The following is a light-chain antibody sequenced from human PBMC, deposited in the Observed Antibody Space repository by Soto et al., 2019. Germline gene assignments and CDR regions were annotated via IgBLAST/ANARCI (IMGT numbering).Light chain of an antibody. CDR3: SSYTSSRAYV. CDR1: SSDVGGYNY. V-gene: IGLV2-14*01. CDR2: EVS. Sequence: QSVLTQPPSVSASPGQSITMSCTVTSSDVGGYNYVSWYQQQSGKAPNLMIHEVSNRPSGVSSRFSGSKSGNTASLTISGLQAEDEADYYCSSYTSSRAYVFGKRTMVTVL. J-gene: IGLJ1*01.